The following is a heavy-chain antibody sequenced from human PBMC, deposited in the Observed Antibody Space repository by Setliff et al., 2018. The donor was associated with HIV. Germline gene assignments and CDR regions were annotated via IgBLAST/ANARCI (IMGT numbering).Heavy chain of an antibody. CDR1: GDSVSSNNAA. CDR3: ARLTRITTAGH. CDR2: TYYRSKWYF. J-gene: IGHJ4*02. Sequence: PSQTLSLTCAISGDSVSSNNAAWNWIRQSPLRGLEWLGRTYYRSKWYFDYAVSVKSRIIINPDTSKNQFSLHLNSVTPEDTAVYYCARLTRITTAGHWGQGTLVTVSS. V-gene: IGHV6-1*01. D-gene: IGHD6-13*01.